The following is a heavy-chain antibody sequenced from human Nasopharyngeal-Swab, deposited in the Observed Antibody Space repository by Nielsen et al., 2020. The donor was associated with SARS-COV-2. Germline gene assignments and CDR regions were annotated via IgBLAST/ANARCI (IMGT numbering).Heavy chain of an antibody. D-gene: IGHD6-19*01. V-gene: IGHV3-49*03. CDR3: TRDRDSSGRYWFDY. CDR2: IRSKAYGGTT. Sequence: GGSLRLSCTASGFTFGDYAMSWFRQAPGKGLEWVGFIRSKAYGGTTEYAASVKGRFTISRDDSKSIAYLQMNSLKTEDTAVYYCTRDRDSSGRYWFDYWGQGTLVTVSS. CDR1: GFTFGDYA. J-gene: IGHJ4*02.